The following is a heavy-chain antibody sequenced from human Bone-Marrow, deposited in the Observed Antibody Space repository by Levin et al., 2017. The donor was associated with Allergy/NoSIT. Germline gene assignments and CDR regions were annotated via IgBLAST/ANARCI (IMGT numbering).Heavy chain of an antibody. V-gene: IGHV3-23*01. J-gene: IGHJ5*02. D-gene: IGHD3-3*01. Sequence: PGGSLRLSCAASGFTFSSYAMSWVRQAPGKGLEWVSAISGSGGSTYYADSVKGRFTISRDNSKNTLYLQMNSLRAEDTAVYYCARPNTQDLRFLEWLWGGGWFDPWGQGTLVTVSS. CDR1: GFTFSSYA. CDR2: ISGSGGST. CDR3: ARPNTQDLRFLEWLWGGGWFDP.